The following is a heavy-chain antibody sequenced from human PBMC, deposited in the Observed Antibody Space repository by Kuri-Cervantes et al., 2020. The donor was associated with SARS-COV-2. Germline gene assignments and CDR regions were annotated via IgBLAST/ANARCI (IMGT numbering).Heavy chain of an antibody. V-gene: IGHV4-4*07. Sequence: ESLKISCTVSGGSISSYYWSWIRQPAGKGLEWIGRIYTSGSTNYNPSLKSRVTMSVDTSKNQFSLKLSSVTAADTAVYYCAREEQQLVLVGAFDIWGQGTMVTVSS. J-gene: IGHJ3*02. D-gene: IGHD6-13*01. CDR2: IYTSGST. CDR3: AREEQQLVLVGAFDI. CDR1: GGSISSYY.